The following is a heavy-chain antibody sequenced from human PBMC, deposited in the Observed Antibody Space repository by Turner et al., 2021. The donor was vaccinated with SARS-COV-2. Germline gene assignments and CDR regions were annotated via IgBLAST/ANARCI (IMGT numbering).Heavy chain of an antibody. CDR1: GFALSSFS. V-gene: IGHV3-30*04. Sequence: QVQLVESGGGVVQPGRSLRLSCAASGFALSSFSMHWVRQSAGKGLGWVAAKSYDGKDKTYADAVKGRFSISRDNSENTLYLQMDRLSPEDTAVYFCARDFVEVVPVITPTYYDYCGLDVWGQGTTVTVSS. CDR3: ARDFVEVVPVITPTYYDYCGLDV. D-gene: IGHD2-21*01. CDR2: KSYDGKDK. J-gene: IGHJ6*02.